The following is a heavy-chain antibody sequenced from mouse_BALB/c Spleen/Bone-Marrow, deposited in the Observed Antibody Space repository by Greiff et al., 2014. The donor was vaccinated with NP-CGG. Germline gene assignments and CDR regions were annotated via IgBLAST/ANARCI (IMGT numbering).Heavy chain of an antibody. J-gene: IGHJ2*01. CDR3: TRGRTWDFDY. D-gene: IGHD4-1*01. CDR1: GYTFTTYY. Sequence: QVHVKQSGAELVKPGTSVKLSCNASGYTFTTYYMYWVKQRPGQGLEWIGEINPNNGGTNFKEKFKSKATLTVDKSSSTAYMQLSSLTSEDSAVYYCTRGRTWDFDYWGQGTTLTVSS. V-gene: IGHV1S81*02. CDR2: INPNNGGT.